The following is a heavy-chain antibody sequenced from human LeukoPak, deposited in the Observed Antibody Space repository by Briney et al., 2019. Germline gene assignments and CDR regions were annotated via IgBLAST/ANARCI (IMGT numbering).Heavy chain of an antibody. V-gene: IGHV3-33*03. D-gene: IGHD2-21*02. CDR3: AKASEGGDFYYYYYMDV. Sequence: GGSLRLSCAASGFSFSTYGMHWVRQAPGKGLEWVAFIWYDGSKKNYADSVKGRFTISRDNAKNTLYLQMNSLRAEDTAVYYCAKASEGGDFYYYYYMDVWGKGTTVTVSS. CDR2: IWYDGSKK. CDR1: GFSFSTYG. J-gene: IGHJ6*03.